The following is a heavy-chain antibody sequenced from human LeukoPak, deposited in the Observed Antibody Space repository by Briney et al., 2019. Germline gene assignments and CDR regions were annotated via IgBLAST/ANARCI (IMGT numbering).Heavy chain of an antibody. CDR2: IYYSGST. D-gene: IGHD3-9*01. Sequence: PSQTLSLTCTVSGGSISSYYWSWIRQPPGKGPEWIGYIYYSGSTNYNPSLKSRVTMSVDTSKNQFSLKLSSVTAADTAVYYCARVPSAYYDILTGYPYYYGMDVWGQGTTVTVSS. CDR3: ARVPSAYYDILTGYPYYYGMDV. J-gene: IGHJ6*02. V-gene: IGHV4-59*01. CDR1: GGSISSYY.